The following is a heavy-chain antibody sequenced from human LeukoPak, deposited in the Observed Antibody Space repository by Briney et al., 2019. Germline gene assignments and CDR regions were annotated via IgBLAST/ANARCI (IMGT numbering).Heavy chain of an antibody. D-gene: IGHD3-10*01. J-gene: IGHJ4*02. Sequence: ASVKVSCKASGYTFINHGIIWVRQAPGQGLEWMGWISAYNGNADYAQSFQGRVTMTTDTSTSTAYMELRSLRSDDTGVYYCARTPKRFGELYQSADYWGQGSLVTVSS. CDR1: GYTFINHG. V-gene: IGHV1-18*01. CDR3: ARTPKRFGELYQSADY. CDR2: ISAYNGNA.